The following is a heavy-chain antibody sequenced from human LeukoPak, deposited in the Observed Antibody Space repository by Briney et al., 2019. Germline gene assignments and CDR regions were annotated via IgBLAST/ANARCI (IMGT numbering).Heavy chain of an antibody. CDR1: GFTFSSYG. D-gene: IGHD6-13*01. CDR3: ARDGTYSSSADAFDI. V-gene: IGHV3-33*01. Sequence: GGSLRLSCAASGFTFSSYGMPWVRQAPGKGLEWVAVLWYDGSNKFYADSVKGRFTISRDNSKNTLYLQMNSLRAEDTAVYYCARDGTYSSSADAFDIWGQGTMVTVSS. CDR2: LWYDGSNK. J-gene: IGHJ3*02.